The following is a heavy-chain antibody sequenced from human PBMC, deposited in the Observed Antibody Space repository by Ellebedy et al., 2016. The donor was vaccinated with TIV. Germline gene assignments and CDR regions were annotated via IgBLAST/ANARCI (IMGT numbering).Heavy chain of an antibody. D-gene: IGHD2/OR15-2a*01. CDR1: GYTFTKYG. J-gene: IGHJ5*02. Sequence: ASVKVSCKASGYTFTKYGISWVRQAPGQGLEWMGWISGYNGDTNYAQKFQGRVTMTIDTFASTAYMELRSLRSDDTAKYFCARGFYEKFNPWGQGTLVTVSS. V-gene: IGHV1-18*01. CDR3: ARGFYEKFNP. CDR2: ISGYNGDT.